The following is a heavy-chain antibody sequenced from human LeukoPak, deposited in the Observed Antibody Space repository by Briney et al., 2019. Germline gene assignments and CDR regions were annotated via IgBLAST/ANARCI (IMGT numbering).Heavy chain of an antibody. Sequence: GASVKVSCKASGYTFTGYYMHWVRQAPGQGLEWMGWINPNSGGTNYAQKFQGRVTMTRDTSISTAYMELSRLRSDDTAVYYCARGKLGATSPFDYWGQGTLVTVSS. CDR2: INPNSGGT. CDR3: ARGKLGATSPFDY. J-gene: IGHJ4*02. CDR1: GYTFTGYY. D-gene: IGHD1-26*01. V-gene: IGHV1-2*02.